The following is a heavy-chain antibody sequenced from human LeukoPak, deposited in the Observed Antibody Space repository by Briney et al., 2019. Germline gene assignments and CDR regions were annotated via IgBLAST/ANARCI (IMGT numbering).Heavy chain of an antibody. CDR3: ARVRDCSSTTCPLGGIDY. D-gene: IGHD2-2*01. V-gene: IGHV3-23*01. Sequence: PGGSLRLSCAASGFTFSSYAMNWVRQAPGKGLERVSAIKGSGSTHYAESARGRFTISRDNSKNTLFLQMNSLRAEDTAVYYCARVRDCSSTTCPLGGIDYWGQGTLVTVSS. CDR2: IKGSGST. CDR1: GFTFSSYA. J-gene: IGHJ4*02.